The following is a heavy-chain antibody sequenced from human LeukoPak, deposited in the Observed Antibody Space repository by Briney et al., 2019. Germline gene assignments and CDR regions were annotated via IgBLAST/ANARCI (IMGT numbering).Heavy chain of an antibody. CDR2: IFYSGST. CDR1: GDSISRYY. Sequence: SETLSLTCTVSGDSISRYYWSWIRQPPGKGLEWIGYIFYSGSTNYNPSLESRVTISVDTSKNQFSLKLSSVTAADTAVYYCARPYYDSSGYYHDAFDIWGQGTMVTVSS. D-gene: IGHD3-22*01. V-gene: IGHV4-59*12. J-gene: IGHJ3*02. CDR3: ARPYYDSSGYYHDAFDI.